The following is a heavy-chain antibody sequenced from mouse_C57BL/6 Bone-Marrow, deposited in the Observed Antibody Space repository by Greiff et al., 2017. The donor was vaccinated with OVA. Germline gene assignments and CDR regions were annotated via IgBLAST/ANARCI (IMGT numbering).Heavy chain of an antibody. CDR3: ARVPYYGSSYPFDY. J-gene: IGHJ2*01. CDR2: IWTGGGT. D-gene: IGHD1-1*01. V-gene: IGHV2-9-1*01. Sequence: VQLQESGPGLVAPSQSLSITCTVSGFSLTSYAISWVRQPPGKGLEWLGVIWTGGGTNYNSALKSRLSISKDNSKSQVFLKMNSLQTDDTARYYCARVPYYGSSYPFDYWGQGTTLTVSS. CDR1: GFSLTSYA.